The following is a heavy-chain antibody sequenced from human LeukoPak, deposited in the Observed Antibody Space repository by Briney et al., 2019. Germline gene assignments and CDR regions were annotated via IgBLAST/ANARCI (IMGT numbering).Heavy chain of an antibody. Sequence: SETLSLTCAVYGGSFSGYYWSWIRQPPGKGLEWIGEINHSGSPNYNPSLKSRVTISVDTSKNQFSLKLSSVTAADTAVYYCAGDPGIAAATYYYGMDVWGQGTTVTVSS. J-gene: IGHJ6*02. D-gene: IGHD6-13*01. CDR1: GGSFSGYY. V-gene: IGHV4-34*01. CDR3: AGDPGIAAATYYYGMDV. CDR2: INHSGSP.